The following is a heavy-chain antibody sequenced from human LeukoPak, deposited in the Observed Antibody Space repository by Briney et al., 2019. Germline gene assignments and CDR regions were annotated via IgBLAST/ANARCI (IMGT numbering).Heavy chain of an antibody. Sequence: GGSLRLSCAASGFTVSSNYMSWVRQAPGKGLEWVSVIYSDGSTNYADSVKGRFTISRDNSKNTLYLQMNSLRAEDTAVYYCARGDYYYYYMDVWGKGTTVTVSS. V-gene: IGHV3-66*02. CDR3: ARGDYYYYYMDV. J-gene: IGHJ6*03. CDR1: GFTVSSNY. CDR2: IYSDGST.